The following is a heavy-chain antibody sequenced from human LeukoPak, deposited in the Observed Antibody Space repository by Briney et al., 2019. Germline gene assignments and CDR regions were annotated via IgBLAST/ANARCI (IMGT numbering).Heavy chain of an antibody. V-gene: IGHV3-23*01. CDR2: ISGSGGST. CDR1: GFTFSNYG. D-gene: IGHD3-16*01. CDR3: AKDYDYVYDY. J-gene: IGHJ4*02. Sequence: GGSLRLSCAASGFTFSNYGMHWVRQAPGKGLEWVSAISGSGGSTYYADSVKGRFTISRDNSKNTLYLQMNSLRAEDTAVYYCAKDYDYVYDYWGQGTLVTVSS.